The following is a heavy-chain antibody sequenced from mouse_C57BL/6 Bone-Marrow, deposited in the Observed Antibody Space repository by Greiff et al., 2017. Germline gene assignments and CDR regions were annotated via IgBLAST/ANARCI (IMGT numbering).Heavy chain of an antibody. CDR3: ARGGDYGSSPYYYAMDY. CDR2: IYYSGTI. J-gene: IGHJ4*01. D-gene: IGHD1-1*01. Sequence: DVKLQESGPGLVKPSQTVFLTCTVTGISITTGNYRWSWIRQFPGNKLEWIGYIYYSGTITYNPSLTSRTTITRDTPKNQFFLEMNSLTAEDTATYYCARGGDYGSSPYYYAMDYWGQGTSVTVSS. V-gene: IGHV3-5*01. CDR1: GISITTGNYR.